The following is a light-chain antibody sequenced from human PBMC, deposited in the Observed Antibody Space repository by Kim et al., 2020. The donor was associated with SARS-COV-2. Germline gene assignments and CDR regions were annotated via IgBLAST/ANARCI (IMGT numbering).Light chain of an antibody. CDR3: LQVTQVPWT. Sequence: DIVMTQTPLSLSVTPGQPASISCKSSQSLLHSNGNTYLYWYLQKPGQPPHLLIYQVSNRFSGVPDRFSGSGSGTDFTLKVSRVEAEDVGDYYCLQVTQVPWTFGQGTKVDIK. V-gene: IGKV2D-29*01. J-gene: IGKJ1*01. CDR1: QSLLHSNGNTY. CDR2: QVS.